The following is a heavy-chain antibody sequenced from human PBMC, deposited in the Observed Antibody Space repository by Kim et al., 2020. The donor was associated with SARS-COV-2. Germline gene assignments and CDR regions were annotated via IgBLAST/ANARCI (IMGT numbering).Heavy chain of an antibody. J-gene: IGHJ4*02. D-gene: IGHD3-9*01. CDR2: IKQDGSEK. Sequence: GGSLRLSCAASGFTFSSYWMSWVRQAPGKGLEWVANIKQDGSEKYYVDSVKGRFTISRDNAKNSLYLQMNSLRAEDTAVYYCARDGYDILTGYLNSLDYWGQGTLVTVSS. CDR3: ARDGYDILTGYLNSLDY. V-gene: IGHV3-7*03. CDR1: GFTFSSYW.